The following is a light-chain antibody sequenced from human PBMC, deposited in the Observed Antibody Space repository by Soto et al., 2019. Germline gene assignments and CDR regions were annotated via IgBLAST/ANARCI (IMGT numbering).Light chain of an antibody. CDR3: QHSNSNSRT. Sequence: DIQMTQSPSTLSASVGDRVTITCRASQNGDNWVAWYQQKPGKAPKFLIYDASNVESVVPSRFSGRGSGTEFTLTIRSLQPDDFATYYCQHSNSNSRTVGQGTRV. J-gene: IGKJ1*01. V-gene: IGKV1-5*01. CDR2: DAS. CDR1: QNGDNW.